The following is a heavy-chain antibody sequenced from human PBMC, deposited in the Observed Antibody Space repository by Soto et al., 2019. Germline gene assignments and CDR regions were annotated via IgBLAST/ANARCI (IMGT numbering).Heavy chain of an antibody. D-gene: IGHD1-26*01. CDR3: ARQPSYHGFFQH. Sequence: PSETLSLTCTVSGGSISSSSYYWGWIRQPPGKGLEWIGYIYYSGSTIYNPSLKSRVTISVDTSKNQFSLKLSSVTAADTAVYYCARQPSYHGFFQHWSQGTLVTVSS. CDR1: GGSISSSSYY. J-gene: IGHJ1*01. V-gene: IGHV4-61*05. CDR2: IYYSGST.